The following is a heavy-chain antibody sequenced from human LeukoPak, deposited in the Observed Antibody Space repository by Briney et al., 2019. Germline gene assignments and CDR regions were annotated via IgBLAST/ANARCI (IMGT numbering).Heavy chain of an antibody. D-gene: IGHD3-10*01. J-gene: IGHJ4*02. V-gene: IGHV1-18*01. Sequence: ASVKVSCKASGYTLSNYDISWVRQAPGQGLEWMGWISVYNGNTNYAQKFQGRVTMTTDTSTSTAYMELRSLRSDDTAVYYCARDVVDYYGSGSYLFDYWGQGTLVTVSS. CDR3: ARDVVDYYGSGSYLFDY. CDR1: GYTLSNYD. CDR2: ISVYNGNT.